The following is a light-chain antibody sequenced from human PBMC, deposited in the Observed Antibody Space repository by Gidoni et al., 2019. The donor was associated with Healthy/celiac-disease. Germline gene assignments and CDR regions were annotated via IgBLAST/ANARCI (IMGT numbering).Light chain of an antibody. CDR1: QSVLYSSNNKNY. J-gene: IGKJ3*01. V-gene: IGKV4-1*01. CDR3: QQYYSTPPIT. CDR2: WAS. Sequence: DIVMTQSQDSLSVSLGARATINCKSSQSVLYSSNNKNYLAWYQQKPGQPPKLLIYWASTRESGVPDRFSGSGSGTDFTLTISSLQAEDVAVYYCQQYYSTPPITFGPGTKVDIK.